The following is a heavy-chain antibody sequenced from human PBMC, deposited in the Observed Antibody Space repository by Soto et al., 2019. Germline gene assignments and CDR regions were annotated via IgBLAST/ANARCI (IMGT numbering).Heavy chain of an antibody. J-gene: IGHJ4*02. V-gene: IGHV3-33*01. CDR2: IWGEGSNE. CDR1: GFTFSGYS. D-gene: IGHD4-17*01. CDR3: VSDFGDYKFDY. Sequence: QVQLVESGGGVVQPGGSLRLSCAVSGFTFSGYSMHWVRQAPGKGLEWVAVIWGEGSNEYYADSVKGRFTISRDTSKKTLYLQMSSLRADDPAFYYCVSDFGDYKFDYLGQGTLVTVSS.